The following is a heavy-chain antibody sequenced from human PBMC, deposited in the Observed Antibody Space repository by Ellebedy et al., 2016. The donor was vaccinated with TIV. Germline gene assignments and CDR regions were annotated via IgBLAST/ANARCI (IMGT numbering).Heavy chain of an antibody. J-gene: IGHJ6*02. CDR3: AIDRDAFMASYYYYGLDV. V-gene: IGHV1-46*01. D-gene: IGHD3-3*02. CDR2: INPRGGYT. Sequence: AASVKVSCKASGYTFTSYYMTWVRQAPGQGLDWMGIINPRGGYTSYAQKFQGRVTMTRDTSTSTVYMELSSLSPEDTAVYYCAIDRDAFMASYYYYGLDVWGQGTTVTVSS. CDR1: GYTFTSYY.